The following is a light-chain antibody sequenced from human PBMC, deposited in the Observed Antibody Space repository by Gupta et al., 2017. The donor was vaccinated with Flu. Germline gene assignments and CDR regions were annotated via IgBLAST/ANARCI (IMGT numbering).Light chain of an antibody. V-gene: IGKV1-12*01. CDR2: AAS. Sequence: GDRVTITCRASQGIGSWLVWYQQKPGTAPKLLIYAASRLQSGVPSRFSGSGSGTDFTLTISSLQPEDFATYYCQQTDSFPRTFGQGTKLEIK. CDR1: QGIGSW. CDR3: QQTDSFPRT. J-gene: IGKJ2*01.